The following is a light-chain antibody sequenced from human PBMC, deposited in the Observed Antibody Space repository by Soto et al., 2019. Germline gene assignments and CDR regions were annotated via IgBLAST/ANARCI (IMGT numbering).Light chain of an antibody. V-gene: IGKV3-20*01. J-gene: IGKJ1*01. CDR1: QSVRSY. CDR3: QQYGRSLRT. Sequence: EIVLTQSPGTLSLSPRERATLSCRASQSVRSYLAWYQQKPGQAPRLLIYGASNRATGIPDRFSGSGSGTDFTLTISRLEPEDFAVYYCQQYGRSLRTFGQGTKVELK. CDR2: GAS.